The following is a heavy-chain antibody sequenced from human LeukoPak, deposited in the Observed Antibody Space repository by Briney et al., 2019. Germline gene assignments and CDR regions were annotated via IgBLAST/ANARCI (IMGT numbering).Heavy chain of an antibody. J-gene: IGHJ3*02. Sequence: GGSLRLSCSASGFTFSKYAMSWVRQAPGQGLEWISTISGDGSPTYSADSVKGRFTISRDNSKNTLYLQMNSLRAEDTAVYYCAREDSSSWSPGAFDIWGQGTMVTVSS. V-gene: IGHV3-23*01. D-gene: IGHD6-13*01. CDR2: ISGDGSPT. CDR3: AREDSSSWSPGAFDI. CDR1: GFTFSKYA.